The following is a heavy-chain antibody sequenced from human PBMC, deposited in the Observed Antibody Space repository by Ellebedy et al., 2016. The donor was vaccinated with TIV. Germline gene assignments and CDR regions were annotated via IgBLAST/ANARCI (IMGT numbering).Heavy chain of an antibody. CDR3: ASEVRGNSAGMDV. Sequence: MPSETLSLTCTVSGGSISNYYWSWIRQPPGKGLEWIGYIYYSGSTNYNPSLESRVTISVDTSKNQFSLKLSSVTAADTAVYYCASEVRGNSAGMDVWGKGTTVTVSS. CDR2: IYYSGST. CDR1: GGSISNYY. J-gene: IGHJ6*04. D-gene: IGHD4-23*01. V-gene: IGHV4-59*01.